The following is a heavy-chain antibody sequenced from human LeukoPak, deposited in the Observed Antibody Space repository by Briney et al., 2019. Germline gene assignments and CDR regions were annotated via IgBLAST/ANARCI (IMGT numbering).Heavy chain of an antibody. CDR2: INHSGST. V-gene: IGHV4-34*01. J-gene: IGHJ4*02. CDR3: ASKRITIFGVVIEN. CDR1: GGSFSGYY. D-gene: IGHD3-3*01. Sequence: ESLSLTCAVYGGSFSGYYWSWIRQPPGKGLEWIGEINHSGSTNYNPSLKSRVTISVDTSKNQFSLKLSSVTAADTAVYYCASKRITIFGVVIENWGQGTLVTVSS.